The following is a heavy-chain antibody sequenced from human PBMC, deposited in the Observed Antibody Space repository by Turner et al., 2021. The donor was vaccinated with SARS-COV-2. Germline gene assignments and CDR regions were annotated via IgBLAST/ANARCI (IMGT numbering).Heavy chain of an antibody. J-gene: IGHJ4*02. CDR2: INGDGSTT. CDR3: ARANLQYGGTYVL. V-gene: IGHV3-74*01. D-gene: IGHD1-26*01. CDR1: GFIFSDYW. Sequence: EVQLVESGGGLVQPGGSLRLSCAASGFIFSDYWMYWVRQAPGKVLVLVSLINGDGSTTNYVDSVKGRFSSSRDNAKNTVYLHMSNLRAEDTAVYYCARANLQYGGTYVLWCQGTLVTVSS.